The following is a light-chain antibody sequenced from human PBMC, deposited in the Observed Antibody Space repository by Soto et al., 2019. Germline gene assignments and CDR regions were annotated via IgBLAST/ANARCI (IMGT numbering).Light chain of an antibody. CDR2: GAS. CDR1: QSVTSR. Sequence: DIQMTQSPSTLSASVGDRVTITCRASQSVTSRLAWYQQKPGKAPKLLIYGASNLESGVPSRFSGSGSGTKFTLTISSLQPDVFAIYYCKKYNIYSLTLGGGTRVDIK. V-gene: IGKV1-5*01. J-gene: IGKJ4*01. CDR3: KKYNIYSLT.